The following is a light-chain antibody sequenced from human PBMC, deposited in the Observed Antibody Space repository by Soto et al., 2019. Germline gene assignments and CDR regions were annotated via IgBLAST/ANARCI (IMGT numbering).Light chain of an antibody. Sequence: QSVLTQPPSASGTPGQGVTISCSGGSSNIGVNTVNWNPQLPGTAPKLLISRNNRRPSGVPDRFSAYKSGTSASLAISGLRSEDEAVYYCGAWDDSLSAWVFGGGTKLTVL. CDR1: SSNIGVNT. CDR3: GAWDDSLSAWV. CDR2: RNN. J-gene: IGLJ3*02. V-gene: IGLV1-47*01.